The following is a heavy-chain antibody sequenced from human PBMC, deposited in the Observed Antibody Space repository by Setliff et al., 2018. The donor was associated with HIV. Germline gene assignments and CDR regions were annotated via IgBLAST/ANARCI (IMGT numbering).Heavy chain of an antibody. CDR3: AREHCSGGSCNGFDI. J-gene: IGHJ3*02. CDR1: GGSISTSY. CDR2: IYISGTT. D-gene: IGHD2-15*01. V-gene: IGHV4-4*09. Sequence: SETLSLTCTVSGGSISTSYWNWSRQPPGKGLEWIAYIYISGTTNYNPSLKSRVTISLDTFRNQFSLKLGSVTAADTATYYCAREHCSGGSCNGFDIWGEGTMVTVS.